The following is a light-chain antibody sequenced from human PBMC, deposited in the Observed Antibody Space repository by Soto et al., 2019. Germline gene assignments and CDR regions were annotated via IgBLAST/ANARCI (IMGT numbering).Light chain of an antibody. CDR3: CSFAGNNNSV. J-gene: IGLJ3*02. Sequence: QSALTQPASVSGAPGQSITISCPGTGSDGEGYSLVSWYQQHPDKAPKLIIYEVFKRPSGVSNRFSGSKSGNTASLTIYRLQAEDETDYSCCSFAGNNNSVLGGGTKGTVL. CDR2: EVF. V-gene: IGLV2-23*02. CDR1: GSDGEGYSL.